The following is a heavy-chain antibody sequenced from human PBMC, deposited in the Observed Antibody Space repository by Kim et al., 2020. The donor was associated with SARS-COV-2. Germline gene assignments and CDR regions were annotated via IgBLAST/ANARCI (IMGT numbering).Heavy chain of an antibody. CDR1: GGSISSGGYY. J-gene: IGHJ6*02. CDR3: ARWGTGYSSSWYTALNYYGMDV. V-gene: IGHV4-31*03. CDR2: IYYSGST. D-gene: IGHD6-13*01. Sequence: SETLSLTCTVSGGSISSGGYYWSWIRQHPGKGLEWIGYIYYSGSTYYNPSLKSRVTISVDTTKNQFSLKLISATAADTAVYYCARWGTGYSSSWYTALNYYGMDVWGQGTPVTVSS.